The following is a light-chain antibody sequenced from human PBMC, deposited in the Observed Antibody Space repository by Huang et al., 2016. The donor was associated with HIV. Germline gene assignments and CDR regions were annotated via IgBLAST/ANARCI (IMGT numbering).Light chain of an antibody. Sequence: DIVMAQSPVSLVVSLGERATLTCRSSQSVFSTSTNKDYLAWFQQKPGQPPKLLLFWSSTREVGVPDRFSGSGSGTHFTLTIANLEADDAAIYYCQQYYASPQTFGQGTRV. CDR2: WSS. J-gene: IGKJ1*01. CDR1: QSVFSTSTNKDY. V-gene: IGKV4-1*01. CDR3: QQYYASPQT.